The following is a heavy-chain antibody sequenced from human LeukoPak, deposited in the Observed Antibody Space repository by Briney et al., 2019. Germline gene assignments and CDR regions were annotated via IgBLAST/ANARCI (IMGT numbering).Heavy chain of an antibody. Sequence: PSETLSLTCTVSGGSISSYYWSWIRQPAGKGLEWIGRIYTSGSTNYNPSLKSRVTMSVDTSKNQFSLKLSSVTAADTAVYYCARDSPSSSWYVSQDYWGQGTLVTVSS. CDR1: GGSISSYY. CDR2: IYTSGST. D-gene: IGHD6-13*01. J-gene: IGHJ4*02. V-gene: IGHV4-4*07. CDR3: ARDSPSSSWYVSQDY.